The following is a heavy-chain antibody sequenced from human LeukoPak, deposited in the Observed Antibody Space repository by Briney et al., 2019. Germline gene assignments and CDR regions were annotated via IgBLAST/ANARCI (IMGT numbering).Heavy chain of an antibody. CDR1: GGTFNSYA. D-gene: IGHD3-22*01. Sequence: SVKVSCKASGGTFNSYAISWVRQAPGQGLEWMGRIIPIFGTANYAQKFQGRVTITTDESTSTAYMELSSLRSEDTAVYYCASYDYYDSSGYYPFGYWGQGTLVTVSS. CDR3: ASYDYYDSSGYYPFGY. V-gene: IGHV1-69*05. J-gene: IGHJ4*02. CDR2: IIPIFGTA.